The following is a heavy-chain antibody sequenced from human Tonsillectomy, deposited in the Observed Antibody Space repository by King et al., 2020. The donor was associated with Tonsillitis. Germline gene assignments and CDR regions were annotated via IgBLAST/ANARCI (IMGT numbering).Heavy chain of an antibody. J-gene: IGHJ4*02. CDR2: ISYDGSNK. CDR3: AAQRGFNYERGSPVDY. Sequence: VQLVESGGGVVQPGKSLRLSCEASGFTFSSYGMHWVRQAPGKGLEWVAVISYDGSNKYYADSVKGRFAISRDNSKNTLYLQMNSLRAEDAAVYYCAAQRGFNYERGSPVDYWGQGTLVTVSS. D-gene: IGHD5-18*01. CDR1: GFTFSSYG. V-gene: IGHV3-30*03.